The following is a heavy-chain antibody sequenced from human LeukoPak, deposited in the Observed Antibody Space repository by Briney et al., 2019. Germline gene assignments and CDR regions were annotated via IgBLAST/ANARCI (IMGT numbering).Heavy chain of an antibody. CDR3: ITPLPYSAQ. Sequence: PGTSLRLSCAASGFPFSSYGMHWVRQAPGKGLEWVGRIKPKTDGETTEYAAPVKGRFSISRDDSKNMLYLQMNSLKTEDTAVYYCITPLPYSAQGGQGTLVTVSS. J-gene: IGHJ4*02. CDR2: IKPKTDGETT. V-gene: IGHV3-15*07. D-gene: IGHD2-21*01. CDR1: GFPFSSYG.